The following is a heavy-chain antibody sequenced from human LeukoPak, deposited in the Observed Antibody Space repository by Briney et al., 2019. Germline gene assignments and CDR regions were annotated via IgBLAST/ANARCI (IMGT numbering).Heavy chain of an antibody. CDR1: GFTFSSYW. CDR3: ARDDGYSWYRYFDY. CDR2: IKQDGSEK. J-gene: IGHJ4*02. Sequence: PGGSLRLSCAASGFTFSSYWMSWVRQAPGKGLEWVANIKQDGSEKYYVDSVKGRFTISRDNAKNSLYLQMNSLRAEDTAVYYCARDDGYSWYRYFDYWGQGTLVTVSS. D-gene: IGHD5-18*01. V-gene: IGHV3-7*01.